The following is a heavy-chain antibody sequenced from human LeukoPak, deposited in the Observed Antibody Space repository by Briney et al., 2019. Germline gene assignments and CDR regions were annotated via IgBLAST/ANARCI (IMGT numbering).Heavy chain of an antibody. CDR1: SGSISSNY. CDR3: ARQTGSGLFILP. V-gene: IGHV4-39*01. Sequence: SETLSLTCTVSSGSISSNYWNWIRQPPGKGLEWIGSIYYSGNTYYNASLKSQVSISIDTSKNQFSLRLTSVTAADTAVYYCARQTGSGLFILPGGQGTLVTVSS. D-gene: IGHD3/OR15-3a*01. J-gene: IGHJ4*02. CDR2: IYYSGNT.